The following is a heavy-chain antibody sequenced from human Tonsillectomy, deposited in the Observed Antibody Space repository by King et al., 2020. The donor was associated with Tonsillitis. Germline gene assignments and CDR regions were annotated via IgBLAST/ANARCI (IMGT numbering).Heavy chain of an antibody. V-gene: IGHV3-23*04. CDR1: GFTFSSYA. J-gene: IGHJ6*02. CDR2: ISGSGGST. CDR3: AKSFVFWSGYLSFYYYGMDV. D-gene: IGHD3-3*01. Sequence: VQLVQSGGGLVQPGGSLRLSCAASGFTFSSYAMSWVRQAPGKGLEWVSAISGSGGSTYYADSVKGRFTISRDNSKNTLYLQMNSLRAEDTAVYYCAKSFVFWSGYLSFYYYGMDVWGQGTTVTVSS.